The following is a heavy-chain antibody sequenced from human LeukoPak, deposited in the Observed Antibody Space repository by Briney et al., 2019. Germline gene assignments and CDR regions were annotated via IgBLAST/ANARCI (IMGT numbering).Heavy chain of an antibody. Sequence: GGSLRLSCAASGFTFSSYAMSWVRQAPGKGLEWVSAISGSGGSTYYADSVKGRFTISRDNSKNTLYLQMNSLRAEDTAVYYCAKVPVHYYDSSGLDHFDYWGQGTLVTVSS. CDR3: AKVPVHYYDSSGLDHFDY. CDR2: ISGSGGST. V-gene: IGHV3-23*01. CDR1: GFTFSSYA. D-gene: IGHD3-22*01. J-gene: IGHJ4*02.